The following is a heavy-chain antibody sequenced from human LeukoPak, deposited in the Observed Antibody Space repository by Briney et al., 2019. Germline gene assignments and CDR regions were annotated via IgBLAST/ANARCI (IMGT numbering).Heavy chain of an antibody. CDR2: INWNGGST. D-gene: IGHD6-19*01. Sequence: PGGSLRLSCAASGFTFDDYGMSWVRQAPGKGLEWVSGINWNGGSTGYADSVKGRFTISRDNAKNSLYLQMNSLRAEDTASYYCARVLDSSGWYAFDYWGQGTLVTVSS. J-gene: IGHJ4*02. CDR1: GFTFDDYG. V-gene: IGHV3-20*04. CDR3: ARVLDSSGWYAFDY.